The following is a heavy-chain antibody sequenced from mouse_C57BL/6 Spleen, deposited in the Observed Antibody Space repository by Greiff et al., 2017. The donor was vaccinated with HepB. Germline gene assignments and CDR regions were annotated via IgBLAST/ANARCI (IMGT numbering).Heavy chain of an antibody. CDR2: INPNNGGT. CDR1: GYTFTDYN. V-gene: IGHV1-22*01. CDR3: ARDGYYRVDY. Sequence: LQESGPELVKPGASVKMSCKASGYTFTDYNMHWVKQSHGKSLEWIGYINPNNGGTSYNQKFKGKATLTVNKSSSTAYMELRSLTSGDSAVYYCARDGYYRVDYWGQGTTLTVSS. J-gene: IGHJ2*01. D-gene: IGHD2-3*01.